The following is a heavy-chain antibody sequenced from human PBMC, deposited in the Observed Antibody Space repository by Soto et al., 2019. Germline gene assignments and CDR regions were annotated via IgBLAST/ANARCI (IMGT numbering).Heavy chain of an antibody. CDR3: AHRLVAFIEGEAFDI. D-gene: IGHD2-15*01. V-gene: IGHV2-5*01. CDR2: IYWNDDK. Sequence: GLDLEWLALIYWNDDKRYSPSLKSRLTITKDTSKNQVVLTMTNMDPVDTATYYCAHRLVAFIEGEAFDIWGQGTMVTVSS. J-gene: IGHJ3*02.